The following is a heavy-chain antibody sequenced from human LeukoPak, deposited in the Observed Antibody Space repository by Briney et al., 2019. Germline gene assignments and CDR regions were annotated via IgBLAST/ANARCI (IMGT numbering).Heavy chain of an antibody. CDR3: ARELRTLHDSSGYSL. D-gene: IGHD3-22*01. Sequence: GVSLRLSCAASGFTFSSYAMHWVRQAPGKGLEWVAVISYDGSNKYYADSVKGRFTISRDNSKNTLYLQMNSLRAEDTAVYYCARELRTLHDSSGYSLWGQGTLVTVSS. CDR1: GFTFSSYA. CDR2: ISYDGSNK. V-gene: IGHV3-30-3*01. J-gene: IGHJ4*02.